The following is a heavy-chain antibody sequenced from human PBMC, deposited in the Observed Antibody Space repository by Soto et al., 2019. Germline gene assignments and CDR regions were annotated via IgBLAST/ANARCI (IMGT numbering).Heavy chain of an antibody. D-gene: IGHD2-15*01. CDR3: TRDTDSRYCSGGSCYSNAFDI. V-gene: IGHV3-49*03. CDR2: IRSKAYGGTT. Sequence: GGSLRLSCTASGFTFGDYSMSWFRQAPGKGLEWVGFIRSKAYGGTTEYAASVKGRFTISRDDSKSIAYLQMNSLKTEDTAVYYCTRDTDSRYCSGGSCYSNAFDIWGQGTMVTVSS. J-gene: IGHJ3*02. CDR1: GFTFGDYS.